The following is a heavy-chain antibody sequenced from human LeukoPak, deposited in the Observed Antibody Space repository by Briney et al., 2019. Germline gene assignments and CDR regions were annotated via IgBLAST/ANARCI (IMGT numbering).Heavy chain of an antibody. D-gene: IGHD1-26*01. J-gene: IGHJ3*02. CDR3: AKHSGSYSSDAFDI. CDR2: IYSAGST. V-gene: IGHV3-53*04. Sequence: GGSLRLSCAASGFSVSGNSMSCVRQAPGKGLEWVSVIYSAGSTYYADSVKGRYTISTHNSRNTLYLQMNSLRAEDTAVYYCAKHSGSYSSDAFDIWGKGTVVTVSS. CDR1: GFSVSGNS.